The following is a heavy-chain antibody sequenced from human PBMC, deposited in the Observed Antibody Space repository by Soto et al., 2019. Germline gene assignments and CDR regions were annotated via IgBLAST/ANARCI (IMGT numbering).Heavy chain of an antibody. CDR3: ARDGFCSSTSCYLYYFDY. Sequence: PSETLSLTCAVYGGSFRGYYWSWIRQPPGKGLEWIGEINHSGSTNYNPSLKSRVTISVDTSKNQFSLKLSSVTAADTAVYYCARDGFCSSTSCYLYYFDYWGQGTLVTVSS. D-gene: IGHD2-2*01. CDR1: GGSFRGYY. J-gene: IGHJ4*02. CDR2: INHSGST. V-gene: IGHV4-34*01.